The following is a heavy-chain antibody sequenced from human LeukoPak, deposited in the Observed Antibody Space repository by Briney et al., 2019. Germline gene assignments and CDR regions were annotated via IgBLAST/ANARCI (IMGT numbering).Heavy chain of an antibody. J-gene: IGHJ4*02. Sequence: GGSLRLSCAVSGFTFNNYAMSWVRQAAGKGLEWVSRVSGSGDSTSNANSVKGRFTISRDNSKNTLYLQMNSLRAEDTALYYCARDDAPGGGYLDYWGQGTLVTVSS. CDR1: GFTFNNYA. CDR2: VSGSGDST. CDR3: ARDDAPGGGYLDY. D-gene: IGHD2-8*01. V-gene: IGHV3-23*01.